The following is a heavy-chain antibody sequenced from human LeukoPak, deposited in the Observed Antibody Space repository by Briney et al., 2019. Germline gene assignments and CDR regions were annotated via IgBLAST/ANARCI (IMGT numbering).Heavy chain of an antibody. Sequence: GGSLRLSCAASGFTFSSYWMSWVRRAPGKGLEWVANIKLDGSEIYYVDSVKGRFTISRDNAKNSLYLQMNSLRAEDTAVYYCTRGAAAFDYWGQGTLVTVSS. CDR3: TRGAAAFDY. CDR2: IKLDGSEI. D-gene: IGHD6-13*01. CDR1: GFTFSSYW. J-gene: IGHJ4*02. V-gene: IGHV3-7*04.